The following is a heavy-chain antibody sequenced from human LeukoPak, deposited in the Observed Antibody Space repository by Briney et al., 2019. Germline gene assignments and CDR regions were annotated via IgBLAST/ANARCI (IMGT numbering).Heavy chain of an antibody. Sequence: GGSLRLSCAASGFTFDDYAMRWVRQAPGKGLGWVSLISWDGGSTYYADSVKGRFTISRDNSKNSLYLQMNSLRAEDTALYYCAKGSSSSYYYYYMDVWGKGTTVTVSS. CDR2: ISWDGGST. J-gene: IGHJ6*03. D-gene: IGHD6-6*01. CDR1: GFTFDDYA. V-gene: IGHV3-43D*03. CDR3: AKGSSSSYYYYYMDV.